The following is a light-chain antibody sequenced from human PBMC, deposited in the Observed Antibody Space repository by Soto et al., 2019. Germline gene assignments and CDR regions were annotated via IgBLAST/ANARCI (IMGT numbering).Light chain of an antibody. J-gene: IGKJ5*01. V-gene: IGKV1-5*03. CDR1: QTISSW. CDR2: KAS. CDR3: QQRSNWPPSIT. Sequence: DIQMTQSPSTLSGSVGDRVTITCRASQTISSWLAWYQQKPGKAPKLLIYKASTLKSGVPSRFSGSGSGTDFTLTISSLEPEDFAVYYCQQRSNWPPSITFGQGTRLENK.